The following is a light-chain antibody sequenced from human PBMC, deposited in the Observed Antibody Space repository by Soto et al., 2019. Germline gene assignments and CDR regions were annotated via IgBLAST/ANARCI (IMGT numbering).Light chain of an antibody. CDR2: EAF. CDR1: LTIDNW. Sequence: DIQMTQSPSTLSASVGDRVTITCRASLTIDNWLAWYQLKPGKTPNLLIYEAFSLESGVPLRFSGSGSGTEFTLTISSLQPDDFATYYCQQYNDDPWTFGQGTKVEIK. J-gene: IGKJ1*01. V-gene: IGKV1-5*01. CDR3: QQYNDDPWT.